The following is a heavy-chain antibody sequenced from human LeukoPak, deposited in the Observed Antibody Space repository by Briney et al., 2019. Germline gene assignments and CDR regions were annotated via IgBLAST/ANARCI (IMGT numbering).Heavy chain of an antibody. CDR3: AKCGSRLDWFDP. J-gene: IGHJ5*02. CDR1: GFTFSSYA. Sequence: GGSLRLSCAAFGFTFSSYAMSWVRQAPGKGLEWVSAISGSDGSTYYADSVKGRFTISRDNSKNTLYLQMNSLRAEDTAVYYCAKCGSRLDWFDPWGQGTLVTVSS. V-gene: IGHV3-23*01. CDR2: ISGSDGST. D-gene: IGHD2-15*01.